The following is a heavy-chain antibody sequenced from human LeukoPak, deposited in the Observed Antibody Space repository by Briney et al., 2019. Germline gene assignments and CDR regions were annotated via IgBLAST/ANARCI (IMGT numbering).Heavy chain of an antibody. CDR1: GFTFSSYA. Sequence: GGSLRLSCAASGFTFSSYAMHWVRQAPGKGLEWVAVISYDGSNKCYADSVKGRFTISRDNSKNTLYLQMNSLRAEDTAVYYCARGAPPDYWGQGTLVTVSS. CDR2: ISYDGSNK. V-gene: IGHV3-30*04. J-gene: IGHJ4*02. CDR3: ARGAPPDY.